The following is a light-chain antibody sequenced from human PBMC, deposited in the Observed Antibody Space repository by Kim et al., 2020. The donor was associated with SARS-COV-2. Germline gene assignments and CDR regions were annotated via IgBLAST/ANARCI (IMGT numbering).Light chain of an antibody. CDR1: KLGDKY. CDR3: QAWDSSTEV. CDR2: QDS. Sequence: SYELTQPPSVSVSPGQTASITSSGDKLGDKYACWYQQKPGQSPVLVIYQDSKRLSGIPERFSGSNSGNTATLTISGTQAMDEADYYCQAWDSSTEVFGGG. J-gene: IGLJ2*01. V-gene: IGLV3-1*01.